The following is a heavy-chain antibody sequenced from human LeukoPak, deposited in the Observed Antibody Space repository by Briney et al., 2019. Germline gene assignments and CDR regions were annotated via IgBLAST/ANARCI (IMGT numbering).Heavy chain of an antibody. CDR2: ISYDGSNK. J-gene: IGHJ5*02. CDR1: GFTFSSYA. D-gene: IGHD6-13*01. CDR3: AKWTHYSSSWPRWFDP. Sequence: PGGSLRLSCAASGFTFSSYAMHWVRQAPGKGLEWVAVISYDGSNKYYADSVKGRFTISRDNSKNTLYLQMNSLRAEDTAVYYCAKWTHYSSSWPRWFDPWGQGTLVTVSS. V-gene: IGHV3-30-3*02.